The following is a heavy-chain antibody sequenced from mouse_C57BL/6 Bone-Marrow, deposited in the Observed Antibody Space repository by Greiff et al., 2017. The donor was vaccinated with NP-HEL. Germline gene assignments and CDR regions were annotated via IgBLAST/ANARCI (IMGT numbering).Heavy chain of an antibody. D-gene: IGHD2-3*01. CDR1: GYTFTSYW. CDR2: IDTSDSYT. V-gene: IGHV1-69*01. CDR3: GTQEVYEGAMDY. J-gene: IGHJ4*01. Sequence: QVQLQQPGAELVMPGASVKLSCKASGYTFTSYWMHWVKQRPGQGLEWIGEIDTSDSYTNYNQKFKGKSTLTVDKSSSTAYMQLSSLTSEDSAVYYCGTQEVYEGAMDYWGQGTSVTVSS.